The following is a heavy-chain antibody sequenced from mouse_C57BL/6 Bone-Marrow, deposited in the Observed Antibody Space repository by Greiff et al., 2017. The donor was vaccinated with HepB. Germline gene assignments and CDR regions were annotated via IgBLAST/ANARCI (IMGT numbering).Heavy chain of an antibody. CDR2: ISSGSSTI. Sequence: DVKLVESGGGLVKPGGSLKLSCAASGFTFSDYGMHWVRQAPEKGLEWVAYISSGSSTIYYADTVKGRFTISRDNAKNTLFLQMTSLRSEDTAMYYCAHYGLFAYWGQGTLVTVSA. D-gene: IGHD1-1*01. V-gene: IGHV5-17*01. CDR1: GFTFSDYG. CDR3: AHYGLFAY. J-gene: IGHJ3*01.